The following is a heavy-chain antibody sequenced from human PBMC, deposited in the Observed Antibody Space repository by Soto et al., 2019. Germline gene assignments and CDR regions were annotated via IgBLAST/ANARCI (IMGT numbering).Heavy chain of an antibody. V-gene: IGHV5-10-1*01. D-gene: IGHD5-18*01. CDR1: GYSFTSYW. CDR2: IDPSDSYT. CDR3: ARTSMQSRGYSYGHGGMDV. Sequence: PGESLKISCKGSGYSFTSYWISWVRQMPGKGLEWMGRIDPSDSYTNYSPSFQGHVTISADKSISTAYLHWSSLKASDTAMYYCARTSMQSRGYSYGHGGMDVWGQGTTLTVSS. J-gene: IGHJ6*02.